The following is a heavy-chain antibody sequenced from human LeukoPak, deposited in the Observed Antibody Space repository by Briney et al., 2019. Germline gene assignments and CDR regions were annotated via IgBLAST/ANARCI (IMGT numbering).Heavy chain of an antibody. CDR1: GFTASSKY. CDR2: IRGDATT. J-gene: IGHJ4*02. D-gene: IGHD4-17*01. Sequence: PGGSLRLSCTASGFTASSKYMSWVRQAPGKGLEWVSFIRGDATTAYADSVQGRFTISRDDSKNTLYLQMDSLRVEDTAAYYCARRRGGYGEGEFDYWGQGTLVTVSS. V-gene: IGHV3-66*04. CDR3: ARRRGGYGEGEFDY.